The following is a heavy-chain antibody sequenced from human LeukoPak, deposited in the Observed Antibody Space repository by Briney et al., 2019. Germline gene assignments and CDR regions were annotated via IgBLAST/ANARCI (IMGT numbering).Heavy chain of an antibody. CDR3: AKDRTVTPYDAFDI. CDR2: ISWNSGSI. CDR1: GFTFSSYW. Sequence: GGSLRLSCAASGFTFSSYWMSWVRQAPGKGLEWVSGISWNSGSIGYADSVKGRFTISRDNAKNSLYLQMNSLRAEDTALCYCAKDRTVTPYDAFDIWGQGTMVTVSS. J-gene: IGHJ3*02. D-gene: IGHD4-17*01. V-gene: IGHV3-9*01.